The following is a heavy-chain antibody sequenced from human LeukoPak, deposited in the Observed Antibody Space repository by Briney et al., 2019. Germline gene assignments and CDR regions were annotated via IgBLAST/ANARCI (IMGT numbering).Heavy chain of an antibody. D-gene: IGHD1-26*01. Sequence: GGSLRLSCTPSVFTLRTAWMTWVRQAPGKGLEWVGRIKSKSDGGTIDFAAPVKGRFTISSDDSKNTVYLQMTSLKIEDTAVYYCSAVRWSGSFDYWGQESWSPSPQ. CDR2: IKSKSDGGTI. J-gene: IGHJ4*01. CDR3: SAVRWSGSFDY. CDR1: VFTLRTAW. V-gene: IGHV3-15*01.